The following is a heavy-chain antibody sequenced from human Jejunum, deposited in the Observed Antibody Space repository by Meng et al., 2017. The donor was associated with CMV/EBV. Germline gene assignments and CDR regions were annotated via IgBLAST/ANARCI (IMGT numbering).Heavy chain of an antibody. D-gene: IGHD3-3*01. Sequence: WVRQTPGKGLEWMGIIYPGDSDIRYSPSFQGQVTISVDKSTSTAYLQLRSLKLSSVTAADTAVYYCARFAVFGADASPPYFYGMDVWGQGTTVTVSS. CDR2: IYPGDSDI. CDR3: ARFAVFGADASPPYFYGMDV. V-gene: IGHV5-51*01. J-gene: IGHJ6*02.